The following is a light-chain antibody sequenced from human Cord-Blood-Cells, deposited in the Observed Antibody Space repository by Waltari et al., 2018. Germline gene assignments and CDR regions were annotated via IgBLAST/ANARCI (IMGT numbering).Light chain of an antibody. J-gene: IGKJ4*01. Sequence: DVPMTQSPSSLSASVGDSVTITCRASQSISSYLNWYQQKPGKAPKLLIYAASSLQSGVPSRFSGSGSGTDFTLTISSLQPEDFATYYCQQSYSTPPITFGGGTKVEIK. CDR3: QQSYSTPPIT. CDR2: AAS. CDR1: QSISSY. V-gene: IGKV1-39*01.